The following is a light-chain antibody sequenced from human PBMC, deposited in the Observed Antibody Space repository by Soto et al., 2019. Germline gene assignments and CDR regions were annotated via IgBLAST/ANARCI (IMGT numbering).Light chain of an antibody. V-gene: IGLV3-1*01. J-gene: IGLJ2*01. CDR1: ELGDKY. Sequence: SYELTQPPSVSVSPGQTASITCSGDELGDKYASWYQQKPGQSPVLVIYQDTKRPSGIPERFSGSNSGNTATLTISGTQAMDEADYYCQAWESSTVVFGGGTKLTVL. CDR3: QAWESSTVV. CDR2: QDT.